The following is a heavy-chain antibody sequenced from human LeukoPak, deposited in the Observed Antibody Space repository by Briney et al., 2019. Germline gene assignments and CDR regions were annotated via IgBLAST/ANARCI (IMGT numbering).Heavy chain of an antibody. Sequence: SETLSLTCTVSGGSISSSSYYWGWIRQPPGKGLEWIGSIYYSGSTYYNPSLKSRVTISVDTSKNQFSLKLSSVTAADTAVYYCASKYYDFWSATLDAGYYFDYWGQGTLVTVSS. J-gene: IGHJ4*02. CDR3: ASKYYDFWSATLDAGYYFDY. V-gene: IGHV4-39*07. D-gene: IGHD3-3*01. CDR1: GGSISSSSYY. CDR2: IYYSGST.